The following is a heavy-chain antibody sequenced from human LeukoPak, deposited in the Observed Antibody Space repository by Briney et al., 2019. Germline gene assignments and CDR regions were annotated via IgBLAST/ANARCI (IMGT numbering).Heavy chain of an antibody. J-gene: IGHJ2*01. D-gene: IGHD4-23*01. CDR1: GFTFSSYG. Sequence: GGSLRLSCAASGFTFSSYGMSWVRQAPGKGLEWVSAISGSGSSTYYADSVKGRFTISRDNSKNTLYLQMNSLRAEDTAVYYCAKRYGGWYFDLWGRGTLVTVSS. CDR2: ISGSGSST. CDR3: AKRYGGWYFDL. V-gene: IGHV3-23*01.